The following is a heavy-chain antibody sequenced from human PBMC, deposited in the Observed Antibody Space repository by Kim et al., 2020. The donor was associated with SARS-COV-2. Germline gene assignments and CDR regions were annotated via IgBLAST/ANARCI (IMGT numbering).Heavy chain of an antibody. Sequence: SETLSLTCTVSGGSISSYYWSWIRQPPGKGLEWIGYIYYSGSTNYNPSLKSRVTISVDTSKNQFSLKLTSVTAADTAVYYCARDPQWLGHNYYYYGMDVWGQGTTVTVSS. CDR3: ARDPQWLGHNYYYYGMDV. V-gene: IGHV4-59*01. CDR2: IYYSGST. CDR1: GGSISSYY. D-gene: IGHD6-19*01. J-gene: IGHJ6*02.